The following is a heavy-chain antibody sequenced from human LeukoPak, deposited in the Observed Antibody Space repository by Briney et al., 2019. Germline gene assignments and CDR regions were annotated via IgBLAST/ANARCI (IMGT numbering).Heavy chain of an antibody. V-gene: IGHV3-66*01. CDR2: SCIDGTT. J-gene: IGHJ5*02. Sequence: RGSLRLSCAASGHIVSGKYIMWVRRGPGKGLECISVSCIDGTTHYADSVKGRFTISRENSKNTVYLQMNSLPVEHTAVYYCARGLPLQFIVRALDPRGRGNLVTVSS. CDR3: ARGLPLQFIVRALDP. CDR1: GHIVSGKY. D-gene: IGHD4-11*01.